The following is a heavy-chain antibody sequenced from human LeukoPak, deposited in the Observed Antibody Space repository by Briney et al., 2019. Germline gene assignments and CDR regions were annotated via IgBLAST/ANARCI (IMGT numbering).Heavy chain of an antibody. Sequence: GESLKISCKGSGYKFSSHWIAWVRQMPGKGLEWMGIIFPGDSDIRYSPALQGQITISVDKSISTAYLQWSSLKASDSGMYYCARLQYRIVVRPVVFDSWGQGTLVTVSS. D-gene: IGHD2-2*01. J-gene: IGHJ4*02. CDR1: GYKFSSHW. CDR3: ARLQYRIVVRPVVFDS. CDR2: IFPGDSDI. V-gene: IGHV5-51*01.